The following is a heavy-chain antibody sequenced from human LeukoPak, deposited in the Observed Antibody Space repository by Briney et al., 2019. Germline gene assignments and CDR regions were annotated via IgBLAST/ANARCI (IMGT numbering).Heavy chain of an antibody. CDR3: ARGLRYFDWPRNWFDP. V-gene: IGHV3-33*01. CDR2: IWYDGSTK. D-gene: IGHD3-9*01. CDR1: GFTFSSYG. Sequence: GRSLRLSCAASGFTFSSYGMHWVRQAPGKGLEWVAIIWYDGSTKYYADSVKGRFTISRDNSKNTLYLQMNSLRAEDTAVYYCARGLRYFDWPRNWFDPWGQGTLVTVSS. J-gene: IGHJ5*02.